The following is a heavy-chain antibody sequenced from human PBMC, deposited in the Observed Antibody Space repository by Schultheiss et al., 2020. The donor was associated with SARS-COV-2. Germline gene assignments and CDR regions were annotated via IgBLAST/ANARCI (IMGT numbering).Heavy chain of an antibody. Sequence: SETLSLTCAVYGGSFSGYYWSWIRQPPGKGLEWIGSIYYSGSTYYNPSLKSRVTISVDTSKNQFSLKLSSVTAADTAVYYCARGPDIVVVPAARAFDIWGQGTMVTVSS. V-gene: IGHV4-34*01. J-gene: IGHJ3*02. CDR3: ARGPDIVVVPAARAFDI. CDR1: GGSFSGYY. CDR2: IYYSGST. D-gene: IGHD2-2*01.